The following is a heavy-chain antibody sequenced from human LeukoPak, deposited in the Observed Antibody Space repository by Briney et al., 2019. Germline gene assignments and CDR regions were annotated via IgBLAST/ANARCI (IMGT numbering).Heavy chain of an antibody. J-gene: IGHJ4*02. CDR2: IYYHENT. CDR1: VGSISSSSDY. CDR3: ARVTGYMIEDYFDY. D-gene: IGHD3-22*01. V-gene: IGHV4-39*07. Sequence: SETLSLTCTVSVGSISSSSDYWGWIRQAPGKGLEWIGSIYYHENTYYNSSLKSRVTISVDTSKNQFSLKLSSVTAADTAVYYCARVTGYMIEDYFDYWGQGTLVTVSS.